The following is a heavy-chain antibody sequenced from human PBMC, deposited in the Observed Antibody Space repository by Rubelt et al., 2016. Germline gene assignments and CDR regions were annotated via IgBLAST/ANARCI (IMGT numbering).Heavy chain of an antibody. CDR3: ARDLDNDSSGYLGY. J-gene: IGHJ4*02. CDR2: IYSGGST. V-gene: IGHV3-53*01. D-gene: IGHD3-22*01. Sequence: QAPGKGLEWVSVIYSGGSTYYADSVRGRFTISRDNSKNTLYLQMNSLRAEDTAVYYCARDLDNDSSGYLGYWGQGTLVTVSS.